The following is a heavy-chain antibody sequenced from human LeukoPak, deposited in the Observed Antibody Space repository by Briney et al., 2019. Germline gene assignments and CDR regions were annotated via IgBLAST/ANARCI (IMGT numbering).Heavy chain of an antibody. CDR1: GGSISSYY. D-gene: IGHD2-15*01. CDR3: ARDLRGHCSGGSCYDRFDY. CDR2: IYYSGST. V-gene: IGHV4-59*01. Sequence: KPSETLSLTCTVSGGSISSYYWSWIRQPPGKGLEWIGYIYYSGSTNYNPSLKSRVTISVDTSKNQFSLKLSSVTAADTAVYYCARDLRGHCSGGSCYDRFDYWGQGTLVTVSS. J-gene: IGHJ4*02.